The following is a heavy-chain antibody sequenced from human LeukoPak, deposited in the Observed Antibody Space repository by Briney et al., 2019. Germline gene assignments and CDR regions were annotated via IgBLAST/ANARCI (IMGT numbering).Heavy chain of an antibody. V-gene: IGHV4-59*01. CDR1: GGSIRSSY. D-gene: IGHD3-3*01. CDR2: ISNSGSA. CDR3: ARAQYDGFSSGYSGGFYYMDV. J-gene: IGHJ6*03. Sequence: PSETLSLTCTVSGGSIRSSYWSWIRQPPGQGLEWIGYISNSGSANYNPSLRGRVSISVSMSNNQIFLDLTSVTAADTAVYYCARAQYDGFSSGYSGGFYYMDVWGKGTTVSVSS.